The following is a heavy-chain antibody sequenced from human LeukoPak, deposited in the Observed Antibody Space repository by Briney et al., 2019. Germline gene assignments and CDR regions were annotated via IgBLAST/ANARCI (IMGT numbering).Heavy chain of an antibody. Sequence: PSETLSPTCTVAGGSISSNYWTWIRQSPGKGLEWIGYIYTSGSTTYNPSLKSRVTISRDTSNNQFSLKLSSVTAADTAVYYCARIYGSGTSFGYMDVWGKGTTVTVSS. CDR3: ARIYGSGTSFGYMDV. CDR1: GGSISSNY. D-gene: IGHD3-10*01. J-gene: IGHJ6*03. V-gene: IGHV4-4*09. CDR2: IYTSGST.